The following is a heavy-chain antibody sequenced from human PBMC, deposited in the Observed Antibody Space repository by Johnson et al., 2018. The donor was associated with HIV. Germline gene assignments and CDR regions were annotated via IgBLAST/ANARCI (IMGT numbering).Heavy chain of an antibody. J-gene: IGHJ3*02. CDR3: ARIGGSYDGDAFDM. V-gene: IGHV3-30-3*01. CDR2: ISYDGSNK. CDR1: GFTFSSYA. Sequence: QVQLVESGGGVVQPGRSLRLSCAASGFTFSSYAMHWVRPAPGKGLEWVAVISYDGSNKYYADSVKGRFTVSRDNSKNTLYLQMNSLKPEDTALYYCARIGGSYDGDAFDMWGQGTMVTVSS. D-gene: IGHD1-26*01.